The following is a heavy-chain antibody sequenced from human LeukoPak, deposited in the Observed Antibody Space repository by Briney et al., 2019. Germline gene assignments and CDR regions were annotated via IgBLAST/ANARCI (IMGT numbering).Heavy chain of an antibody. CDR3: ASSGHDISWYGMDV. CDR2: IYSGGST. D-gene: IGHD3-9*01. Sequence: GWSLRLSCAASGFTVSSNYMSWVRQAPGKGLEWVSVIYSGGSTYYADSVKGRFTISRDNSKNTLYLQMNSLRAEDRAVYYCASSGHDISWYGMDVWGQEATVTVSS. V-gene: IGHV3-53*01. J-gene: IGHJ6*02. CDR1: GFTVSSNY.